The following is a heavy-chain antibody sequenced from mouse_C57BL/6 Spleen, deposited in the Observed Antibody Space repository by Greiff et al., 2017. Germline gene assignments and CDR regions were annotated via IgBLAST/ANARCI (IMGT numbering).Heavy chain of an antibody. J-gene: IGHJ2*01. Sequence: VQLQQPGAELVKPGASVKLSCKASGYTFTSYWMHWVKQRPGQGLEWIGMIHPNSGSTNYNEKCKSKATLTVDKSSSTAYMQLSSLTSEDSAVYYCAITTVVAHLYYWGQGTTLTVSS. CDR1: GYTFTSYW. D-gene: IGHD1-1*01. CDR2: IHPNSGST. CDR3: AITTVVAHLYY. V-gene: IGHV1-64*01.